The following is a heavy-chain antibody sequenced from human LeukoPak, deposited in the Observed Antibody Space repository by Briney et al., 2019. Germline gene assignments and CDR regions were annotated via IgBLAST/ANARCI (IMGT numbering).Heavy chain of an antibody. CDR2: INPNSGGT. CDR3: ARGSGSYESPFDY. V-gene: IGHV1-2*06. J-gene: IGHJ4*02. D-gene: IGHD1-26*01. CDR1: GYTFTGYY. Sequence: ASVKVSCKASGYTFTGYYMHWVRQAPGQGLEWMGRINPNSGGTNYAQKFQGRVTMTRDTSISTAHMELSRLRSDDTAVYYCARGSGSYESPFDYWGQGTLVTVSS.